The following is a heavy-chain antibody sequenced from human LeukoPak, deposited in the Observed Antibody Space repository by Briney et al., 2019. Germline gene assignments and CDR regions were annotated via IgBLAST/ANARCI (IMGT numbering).Heavy chain of an antibody. J-gene: IGHJ4*02. V-gene: IGHV4-31*03. D-gene: IGHD5-24*01. CDR3: ARGGDGYKSNFDY. CDR1: GGSISSGGYY. CDR2: IYYSGST. Sequence: SQTLSLTCTVSGGSISSGGYYWSWIRQHPGKGLEWIGYIYYSGSTYYNPSLKSRVTISVDTSKNQFSLKLSSVTAADTAVYYCARGGDGYKSNFDYWGQGTLVTVSS.